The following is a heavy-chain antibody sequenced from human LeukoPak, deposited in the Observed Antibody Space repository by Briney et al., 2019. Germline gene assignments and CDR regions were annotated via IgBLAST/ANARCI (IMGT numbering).Heavy chain of an antibody. J-gene: IGHJ4*02. CDR3: ARDGGYDILTGSHYFDY. CDR2: IIPTLGIA. D-gene: IGHD3-9*01. V-gene: IGHV1-69*04. CDR1: GGTFSSYA. Sequence: SVKVSCKASGGTFSSYAISWVRQAPGQGLEWMGRIIPTLGIANYAQKFQGRVTITADKSTSTAYMELSSLRSEDTAVYYCARDGGYDILTGSHYFDYWGQGTLVTVSS.